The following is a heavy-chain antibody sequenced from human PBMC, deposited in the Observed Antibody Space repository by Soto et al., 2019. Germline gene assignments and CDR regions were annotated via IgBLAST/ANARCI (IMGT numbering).Heavy chain of an antibody. CDR2: IKQDGSGT. V-gene: IGHV3-7*03. J-gene: IGHJ4*02. D-gene: IGHD5-18*01. CDR1: GFTFSSYW. Sequence: LRLSCVASGFTFSSYWMSWVRQAPGKGLEWLANIKQDGSGTNYVDSVKGRVTISRDNTNNLLYLQMNSLRVDDTAVYYGARYSFGASTFECWGKGTLVTASS. CDR3: ARYSFGASTFEC.